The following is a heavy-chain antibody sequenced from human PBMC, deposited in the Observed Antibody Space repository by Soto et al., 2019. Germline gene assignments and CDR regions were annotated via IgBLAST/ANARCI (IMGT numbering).Heavy chain of an antibody. CDR3: VKDIHFLGIWYFDL. Sequence: EQLAESGGGVVQSGRSLRLSCEASGFTFSGFGMHWVRQAPGKGLEWVAVISYDGSDTYFADSVKGRFTISRDNSKNTVYLQMNSLRVEDTAVYYCVKDIHFLGIWYFDLWGRGSLVSVSS. D-gene: IGHD3-16*01. CDR2: ISYDGSDT. J-gene: IGHJ2*01. CDR1: GFTFSGFG. V-gene: IGHV3-30*18.